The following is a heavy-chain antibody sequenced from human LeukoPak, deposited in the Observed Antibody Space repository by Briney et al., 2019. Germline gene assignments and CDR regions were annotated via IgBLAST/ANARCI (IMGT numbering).Heavy chain of an antibody. CDR3: PRDGYCINGVSQVGIDY. CDR1: KFTFSAYA. D-gene: IGHD2-8*01. CDR2: ISSSSGDT. V-gene: IGHV3-23*01. J-gene: IGHJ4*02. Sequence: GGSLRLSCAACKFTFSAYAMTWLRQAPGEGLEWVSTISSSSGDTFYADSVKGRFPISREHFEKTLYLQMNSLRAEDAAGYYGPRDGYCINGVSQVGIDYWAQGPLVTVSS.